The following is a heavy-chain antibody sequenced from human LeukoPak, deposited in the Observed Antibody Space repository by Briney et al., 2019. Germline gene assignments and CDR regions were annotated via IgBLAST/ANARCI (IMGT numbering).Heavy chain of an antibody. D-gene: IGHD7-27*01. CDR2: IYNSGST. Sequence: SETLSLTCTVSGGSISSYYWSWIRQPPGKGLEWIGYIYNSGSTNYNPSLKSRVTISVDTSKNQFSPKLSSVTAADTAVYFCARGFRGDNFDYWGQGTLVTVSS. CDR1: GGSISSYY. CDR3: ARGFRGDNFDY. J-gene: IGHJ4*02. V-gene: IGHV4-59*08.